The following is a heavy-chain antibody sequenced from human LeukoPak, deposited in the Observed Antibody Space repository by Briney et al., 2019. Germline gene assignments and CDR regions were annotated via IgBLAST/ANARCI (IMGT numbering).Heavy chain of an antibody. J-gene: IGHJ4*02. D-gene: IGHD6-19*01. Sequence: GGSLRLSCAVSGFTFSSYTMNWVRQAPGKGLEWVSSITSSSSYIYYVDSVKGRFTISRDNAKNSLYLQMNSLRAEDTALYYCARSDAGYSSGWYVFDYWGQGTLVTVSS. CDR3: ARSDAGYSSGWYVFDY. CDR2: ITSSSSYI. V-gene: IGHV3-21*04. CDR1: GFTFSSYT.